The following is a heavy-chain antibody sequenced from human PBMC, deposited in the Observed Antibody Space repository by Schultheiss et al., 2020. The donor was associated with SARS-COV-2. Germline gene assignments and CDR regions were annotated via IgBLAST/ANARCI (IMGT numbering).Heavy chain of an antibody. CDR1: GGSISSSSYY. V-gene: IGHV4-39*07. D-gene: IGHD4-17*01. Sequence: SETLSLTCTVSGGSISSSSYYWSWIRQPPGKGLEWIGSIYYSGSTYYNPSLKSRVIISVDTSKNQFSLKLSSVTAADTAVYYCARVIPLLYGAIREDYYYGMDVWGQGTTVTVSS. CDR3: ARVIPLLYGAIREDYYYGMDV. CDR2: IYYSGST. J-gene: IGHJ6*02.